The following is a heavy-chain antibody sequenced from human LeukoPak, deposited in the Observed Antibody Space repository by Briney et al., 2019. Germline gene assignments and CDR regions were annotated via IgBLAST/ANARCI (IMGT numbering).Heavy chain of an antibody. CDR3: ARDGGSPRRIMITFGGVILPDY. CDR2: ISYDGSNK. J-gene: IGHJ4*02. V-gene: IGHV3-30-3*01. Sequence: GGSLRLSCAASGFTFSSYAMHWVRQAPGKGLEWVAVISYDGSNKYYADSVKGRFTISRDNSKNTLYLQMNSLRAEDTAVYYCARDGGSPRRIMITFGGVILPDYWGQGTLVTVSS. D-gene: IGHD3-16*01. CDR1: GFTFSSYA.